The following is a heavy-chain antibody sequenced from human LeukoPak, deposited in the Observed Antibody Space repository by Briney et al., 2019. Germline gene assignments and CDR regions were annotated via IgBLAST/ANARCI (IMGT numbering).Heavy chain of an antibody. V-gene: IGHV3-7*01. CDR3: ARRFYGSGGYEFDS. CDR2: IKQHGSEK. J-gene: IGHJ4*02. CDR1: GFTFSWYW. Sequence: GGSLRLSCAASGFTFSWYWMSWVRQAPGKGLEWVANIKQHGSEKYYVDSAKGRFTISRDNAKNSLYLQMNSLRAEDTAVYYCARRFYGSGGYEFDSWGQGTLVTVSS. D-gene: IGHD3-10*01.